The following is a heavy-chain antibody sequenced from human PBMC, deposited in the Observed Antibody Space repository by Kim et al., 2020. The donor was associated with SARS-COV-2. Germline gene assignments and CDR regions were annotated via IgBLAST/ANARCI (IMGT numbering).Heavy chain of an antibody. CDR1: GGSISSGGYS. V-gene: IGHV4-30-2*01. CDR2: IYHSGST. D-gene: IGHD4-17*01. CDR3: ARVRHDYGDSGPDYYYYGMDV. Sequence: SETLSLTCAVSGGSISSGGYSWSWIRQPPGKGLEWIGYIYHSGSTYYNPSLKSRVTISVDRSKNQFSLKLSSVTAADTAVYYCARVRHDYGDSGPDYYYYGMDVWGQGTTVTVSS. J-gene: IGHJ6*02.